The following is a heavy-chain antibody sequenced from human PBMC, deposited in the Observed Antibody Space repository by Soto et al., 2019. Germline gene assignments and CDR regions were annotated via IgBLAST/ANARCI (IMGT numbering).Heavy chain of an antibody. V-gene: IGHV1-69*06. J-gene: IGHJ5*02. D-gene: IGHD3-22*01. CDR3: ASPQHYYDSSGYPNWFDP. CDR1: GGTFSSYA. Sequence: SVKVSCKASGGTFSSYAISWVRQAPGQGLEWMGGIIPIFGTASYAQKFQGRVTITADKSTSTAYMELSSLRSEDTAVYYCASPQHYYDSSGYPNWFDPWGQGTLVTVSS. CDR2: IIPIFGTA.